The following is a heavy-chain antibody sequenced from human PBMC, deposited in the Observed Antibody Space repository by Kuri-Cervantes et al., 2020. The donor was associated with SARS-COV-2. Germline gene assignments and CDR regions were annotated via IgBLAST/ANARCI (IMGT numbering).Heavy chain of an antibody. Sequence: GSLRLSCGVSGASFGNYHWSWVRQPPGKGLEWIGDIIYSGSTNYSPSLKSRVTISVDTSKNQFSLNLASVTAADTAVYYCARASVRGIIITYHSYGMDVWGQGTTVTVSS. V-gene: IGHV4-34*12. D-gene: IGHD3-10*01. CDR3: ARASVRGIIITYHSYGMDV. J-gene: IGHJ6*02. CDR1: GASFGNYH. CDR2: IIYSGST.